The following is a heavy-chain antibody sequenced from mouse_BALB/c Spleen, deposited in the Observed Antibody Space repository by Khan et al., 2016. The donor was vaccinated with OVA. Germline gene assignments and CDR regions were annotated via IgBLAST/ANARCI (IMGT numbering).Heavy chain of an antibody. Sequence: VQLKQSGPELVKPGASVKMSCKASGYTFTSYVMHWVKQKPGLGLEWIGYIYPFNDATKYNEKFKGKATLTSDRSSSTAYMELSSLTSEDSSVYYSSPSGTYYVSFAYWGQGTLVTVSA. CDR2: IYPFNDAT. D-gene: IGHD1-1*01. CDR1: GYTFTSYV. CDR3: SPSGTYYVSFAY. J-gene: IGHJ3*01. V-gene: IGHV1S136*01.